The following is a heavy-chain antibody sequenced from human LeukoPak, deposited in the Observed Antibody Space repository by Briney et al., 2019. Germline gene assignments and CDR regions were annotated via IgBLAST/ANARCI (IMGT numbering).Heavy chain of an antibody. CDR3: ARDSTVAAAGLSYYFDY. CDR1: GDSVSSNSAA. D-gene: IGHD6-13*01. Sequence: SQTLSLTCAISGDSVSSNSAAWNRIRQSPSRGLEWLGRTYYRSKWYNDYAVSVKSRITINPDTSKNQFSLQLNSVTPEDTAVYYCARDSTVAAAGLSYYFDYWGQGTLVTVSS. CDR2: TYYRSKWYN. V-gene: IGHV6-1*01. J-gene: IGHJ4*02.